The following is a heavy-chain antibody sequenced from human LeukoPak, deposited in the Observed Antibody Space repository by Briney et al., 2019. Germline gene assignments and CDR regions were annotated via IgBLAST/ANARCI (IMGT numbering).Heavy chain of an antibody. J-gene: IGHJ5*02. CDR3: ARHTAEKYNWFDH. CDR1: GGSISPYY. D-gene: IGHD5-24*01. CDR2: IYHSGSA. V-gene: IGHV4-59*08. Sequence: PSETLSLTCTVSGGSISPYYWSWIRQSPGKGLEWIGHIYHSGSANYNPSLKSRLTISVDTSKNQFSLKVSSVTAADTAVYYCARHTAEKYNWFDHWGQGTLVTVSS.